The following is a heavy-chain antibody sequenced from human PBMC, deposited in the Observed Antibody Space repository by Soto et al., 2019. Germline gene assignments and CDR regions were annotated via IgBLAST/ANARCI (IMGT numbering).Heavy chain of an antibody. D-gene: IGHD2-2*01. V-gene: IGHV4-59*01. J-gene: IGHJ4*02. CDR3: ARGGGGGYCSSTSCYLSLAY. Sequence: SETLSLTCTVSGGSISSYYWSWIRQPPGKGLEWIGYIYYSGSTNYNPSLKSRVTISVDTSKNQFSLKLSSVTAADTAVYYCARGGGGGYCSSTSCYLSLAYWGQGTLVTVSS. CDR1: GGSISSYY. CDR2: IYYSGST.